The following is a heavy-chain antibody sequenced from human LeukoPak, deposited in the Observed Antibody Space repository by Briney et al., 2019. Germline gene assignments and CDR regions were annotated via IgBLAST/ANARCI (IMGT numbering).Heavy chain of an antibody. CDR2: INPNSGGT. CDR1: GYTFTGYY. D-gene: IGHD4-17*01. J-gene: IGHJ5*02. CDR3: ARARGDYDDWFDP. V-gene: IGHV1-2*02. Sequence: GASVKVSCKASGYTFTGYYMHWVRQAPGQGLEWMGWINPNSGGTNYAQKFQGRVTMTRDTSTSTAYMELSRLRSDDTAVYYCARARGDYDDWFDPWGQGTLVTVSS.